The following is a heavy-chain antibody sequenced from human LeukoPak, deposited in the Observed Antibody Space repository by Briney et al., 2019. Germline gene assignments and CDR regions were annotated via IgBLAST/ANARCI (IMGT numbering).Heavy chain of an antibody. J-gene: IGHJ5*02. Sequence: ASVKVSCKASGYTFTTYYMHWVRQAPGQGLEWMGWINTNSGGTNYAQKFQGRVTMTRDTSISTAYMELSRLRSDDTAVYYCASTQYYYGSGRPTWGFDPWGQGTLVTVSS. CDR1: GYTFTTYY. CDR2: INTNSGGT. CDR3: ASTQYYYGSGRPTWGFDP. V-gene: IGHV1-2*02. D-gene: IGHD3-10*01.